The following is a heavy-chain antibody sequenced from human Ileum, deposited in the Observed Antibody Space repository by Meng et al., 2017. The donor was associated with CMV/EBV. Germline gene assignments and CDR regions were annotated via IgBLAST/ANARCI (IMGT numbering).Heavy chain of an antibody. CDR2: IFFSGNT. CDR1: GASISSGDYY. D-gene: IGHD6-13*01. J-gene: IGHJ5*02. Sequence: QEHLQESCPGLVKPSQALYLICTASGASISSGDYYWCWIRQPPGKGLEWIGYIFFSGNTYYNPSLNNRVFISIDTPRNQFSLKVDSVTAADTAVYYCARFRIAALGNLFDPWGHGTLVTVSS. CDR3: ARFRIAALGNLFDP. V-gene: IGHV4-30-4*08.